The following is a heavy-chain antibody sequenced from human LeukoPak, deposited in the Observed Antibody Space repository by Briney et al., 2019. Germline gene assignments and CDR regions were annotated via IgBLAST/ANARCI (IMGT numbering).Heavy chain of an antibody. Sequence: ASVKVSCKASAYTFSGYYIHWVRQAPGQGLEWVGWISPNTGGTNHAQKFQGRVTMTRDTSINTAYMERSSLRFDDTAVYYCARDNSLDYWGQGTLVTVSS. CDR1: AYTFSGYY. D-gene: IGHD5-18*01. CDR3: ARDNSLDY. J-gene: IGHJ4*02. CDR2: ISPNTGGT. V-gene: IGHV1-2*02.